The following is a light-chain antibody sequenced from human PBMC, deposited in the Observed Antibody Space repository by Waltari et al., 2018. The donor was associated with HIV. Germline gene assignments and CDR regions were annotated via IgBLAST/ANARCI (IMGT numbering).Light chain of an antibody. CDR1: XXXXES. CDR2: QQN. Sequence: SYELTQPPSVSVSPGQTAFITXXGXXXXXESVCWYQQKXXXXPVLVIFQQNKRPSGIPERXSGXKXXXTXXLXIRETXTXXDGDYYXXAXXXXTASYVFGSGTKVXXL. J-gene: IGLJ1*01. CDR3: XAXXXXTASYV. V-gene: IGLV3-1*01.